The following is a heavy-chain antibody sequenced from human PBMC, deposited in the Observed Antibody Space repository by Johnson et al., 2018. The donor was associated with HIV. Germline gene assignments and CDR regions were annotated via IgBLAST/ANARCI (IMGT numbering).Heavy chain of an antibody. CDR3: ARDNLATPVGAFDF. Sequence: VQLVESGGGLVQPGGSLRLSCAASGFTFSSYWMHWVRQAPGKGLVWVSRINSDGSSTAYADSVKGRFTISRDNAKNTLSLHMNSLSAEDRAVYYCARDNLATPVGAFDFWGQGTMVIVSS. D-gene: IGHD1-20*01. V-gene: IGHV3-74*01. CDR1: GFTFSSYW. J-gene: IGHJ3*01. CDR2: INSDGSST.